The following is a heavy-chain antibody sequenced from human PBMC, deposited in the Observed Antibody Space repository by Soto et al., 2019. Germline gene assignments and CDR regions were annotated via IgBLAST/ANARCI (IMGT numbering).Heavy chain of an antibody. J-gene: IGHJ6*03. CDR3: ARQGTYDFWSGYSPSYYYYMDV. D-gene: IGHD3-3*01. V-gene: IGHV4-59*08. Sequence: SETLSLTCTVSGGSISSYYWYWIRQPPEKGLEWIGYIYYSRSTNYNPSLKSRVTISVDTSKNQFSLKLSSVTAADTAVYYCARQGTYDFWSGYSPSYYYYMDVWGKGTTVTVSS. CDR2: IYYSRST. CDR1: GGSISSYY.